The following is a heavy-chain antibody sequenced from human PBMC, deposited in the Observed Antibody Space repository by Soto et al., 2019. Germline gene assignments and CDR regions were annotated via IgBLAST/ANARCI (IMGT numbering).Heavy chain of an antibody. CDR1: GGTFSSYA. J-gene: IGHJ6*02. V-gene: IGHV1-69*01. CDR3: ARGEGRWFGDYYGMDV. CDR2: IIPIFGIA. Sequence: QVQLVQSGAEVKKPGSSVKVSCKASGGTFSSYAISWVRQAPGQGLEWMGGIIPIFGIANYAQKFQGRVTITADESTSTAYMELSSLRSEDTAVYYCARGEGRWFGDYYGMDVWGQGTTVTVSS. D-gene: IGHD3-10*01.